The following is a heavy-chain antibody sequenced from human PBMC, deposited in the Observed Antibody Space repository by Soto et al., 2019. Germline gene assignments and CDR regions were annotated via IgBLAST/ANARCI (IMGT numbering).Heavy chain of an antibody. CDR2: IFSNDEK. CDR3: PRNGIAARFCFDY. J-gene: IGHJ4*02. Sequence: QVTLKESGPVLVKPTETLTLTCTVSGFSLSNARMGVSWIRQPPGKALEWLAHIFSNDEKSYSTSHKSRLTXSXVXXKSQVVLTMTNMDPVDTATYYCPRNGIAARFCFDYWGQGTLVTVSS. D-gene: IGHD6-6*01. V-gene: IGHV2-26*01. CDR1: GFSLSNARMG.